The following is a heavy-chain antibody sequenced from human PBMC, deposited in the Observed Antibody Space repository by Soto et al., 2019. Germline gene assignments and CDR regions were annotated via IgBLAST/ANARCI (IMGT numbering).Heavy chain of an antibody. Sequence: EVQLLESGGGLVQPGRSLRLSCEASGFTFSSYDMSWVRQAPGKGLEWVSTISGSTGSTYYADSVKGRFTISRDSSKSTLYLQMDSLRAEDTAVYYCAKENDDWGQGTLVTVSS. CDR2: ISGSTGST. V-gene: IGHV3-23*01. CDR3: AKENDD. CDR1: GFTFSSYD. J-gene: IGHJ4*02.